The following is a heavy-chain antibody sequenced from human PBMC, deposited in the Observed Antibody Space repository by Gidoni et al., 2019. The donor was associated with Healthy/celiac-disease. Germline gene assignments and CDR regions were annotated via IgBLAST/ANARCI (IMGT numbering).Heavy chain of an antibody. D-gene: IGHD6-13*01. J-gene: IGHJ6*02. CDR2: IGTAGDT. CDR1: GFTFSSYD. V-gene: IGHV3-13*01. Sequence: EVQLVESGGGLVQPGGSLRLSCAASGFTFSSYDMHWVRQATGKGLEWVSAIGTAGDTYYPGSVKGRFTISRENAKNSLYLQMNSLRAGDTAVYYCARGKRSSSWYSFYADPDMDVWGQGTTVTVSS. CDR3: ARGKRSSSWYSFYADPDMDV.